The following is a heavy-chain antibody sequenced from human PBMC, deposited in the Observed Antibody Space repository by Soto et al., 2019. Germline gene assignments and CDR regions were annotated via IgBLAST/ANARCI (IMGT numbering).Heavy chain of an antibody. CDR3: ARMYSSGSGWFHP. CDR1: GYSITAGGYY. CDR2: FYSSGSI. J-gene: IGHJ5*02. Sequence: SETLSLTFFVSGYSITAGGYYWSWIRHHPGKGLEWIGSFYSSGSIIYNPSLRSRVSISGDTSSNQFSMSLTSVTAADTARYYCARMYSSGSGWFHPWGQGTLVTVSS. V-gene: IGHV4-31*03. D-gene: IGHD6-19*01.